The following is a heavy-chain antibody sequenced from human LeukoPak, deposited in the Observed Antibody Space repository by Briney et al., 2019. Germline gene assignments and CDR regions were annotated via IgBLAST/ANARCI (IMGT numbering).Heavy chain of an antibody. CDR2: IWYDGSNK. J-gene: IGHJ4*02. CDR1: GFTFNTYW. Sequence: GGSLRLSCAASGFTFNTYWMSWVRQAPGKGLEWVAIIWYDGSNKYYADSVNGRFTISRDNYKNTLFLQMNSLRAEDTAVYYCVRDRGALQYFDYWGQGTLVTVSS. V-gene: IGHV3-33*07. CDR3: VRDRGALQYFDY. D-gene: IGHD5-24*01.